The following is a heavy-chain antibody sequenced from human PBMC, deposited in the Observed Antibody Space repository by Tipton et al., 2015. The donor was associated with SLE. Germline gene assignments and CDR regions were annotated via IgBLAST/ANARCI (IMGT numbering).Heavy chain of an antibody. CDR1: GGSISSSSYY. Sequence: TLSLTCTVSGGSISSSSYYWGWIRQPPGKGLEWIGSIYYSGSTYYNPSLKSRVTISVDTPKNQFSLKLSSVTAADTAVYYCARPGYSYGLFDYWGQGTLVTVSS. D-gene: IGHD5-18*01. CDR3: ARPGYSYGLFDY. CDR2: IYYSGST. J-gene: IGHJ4*02. V-gene: IGHV4-39*01.